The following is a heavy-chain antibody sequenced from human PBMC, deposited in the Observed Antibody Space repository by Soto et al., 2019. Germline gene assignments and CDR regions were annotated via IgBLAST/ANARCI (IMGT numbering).Heavy chain of an antibody. J-gene: IGHJ6*02. CDR3: ARDSSGRQYYGMDV. Sequence: PWGCRILACTLSGFIFSDFSVSWVRQAPGKRLEWISYISPTSRTMYYADSVNGRFTISIDNAKNSLYPQMNSLRDEDTAVYYCARDSSGRQYYGMDVWRQGTQVTVSS. D-gene: IGHD3-22*01. CDR1: GFIFSDFS. CDR2: ISPTSRTM. V-gene: IGHV3-48*02.